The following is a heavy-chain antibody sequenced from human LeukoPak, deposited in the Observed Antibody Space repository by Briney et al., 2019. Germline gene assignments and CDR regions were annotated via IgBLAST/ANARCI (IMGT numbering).Heavy chain of an antibody. D-gene: IGHD5/OR15-5a*01. Sequence: GRSLRLSCAASGFTFSSYSMNWVRQAPGKGLEWVSYISSSSSTIYYADSVKGRFTISRDNAKNSLYLQMSSLRAEDTAVYYCARDMSISTHGMDVWGQGTTVTASS. CDR3: ARDMSISTHGMDV. CDR1: GFTFSSYS. J-gene: IGHJ6*02. V-gene: IGHV3-48*01. CDR2: ISSSSSTI.